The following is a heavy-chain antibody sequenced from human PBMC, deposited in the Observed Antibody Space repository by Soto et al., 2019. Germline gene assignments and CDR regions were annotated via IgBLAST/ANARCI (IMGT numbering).Heavy chain of an antibody. CDR1: GFTFSNAW. CDR2: IKSKTDGGTT. J-gene: IGHJ4*02. D-gene: IGHD3-16*01. CDR3: TTGVLSTYYDYVWGRDDY. Sequence: GGSLRLSCAASGFTFSNAWMSWVRQAPGKGLEWVGRIKSKTDGGTTDYAAPVKGRFTISRDDSKNTLYLQMNSLKTEDTAVYYCTTGVLSTYYDYVWGRDDYWGQGTLVTVSS. V-gene: IGHV3-15*01.